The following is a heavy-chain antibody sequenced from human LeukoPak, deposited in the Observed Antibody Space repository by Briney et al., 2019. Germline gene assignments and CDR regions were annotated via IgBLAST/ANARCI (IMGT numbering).Heavy chain of an antibody. D-gene: IGHD2-2*01. V-gene: IGHV1-18*01. CDR3: ARDPRLFPDSSTNGFDY. CDR1: GYTFTSYG. Sequence: ASVKVSCKASGYTFTSYGISWVRQAPGQGLEWMGWISAYNGNTNYAQKLQGRVTMTTDTSTSTAYMELRSLRSDDTAAYYCARDPRLFPDSSTNGFDYWGQGTLVTVSS. CDR2: ISAYNGNT. J-gene: IGHJ4*02.